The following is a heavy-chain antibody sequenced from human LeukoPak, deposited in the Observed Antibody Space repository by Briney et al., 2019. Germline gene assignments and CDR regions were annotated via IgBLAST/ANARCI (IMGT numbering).Heavy chain of an antibody. J-gene: IGHJ4*02. Sequence: ASVKVSCKASGYTFTGYYMHWVRQAPGQGLEWMGWINPNSGGTNYAQKFQGRVTMTRDTSISTAYMELSRLRSDDTAVYYCAREGGSYYVRGYFDYWGQGTLVTVSS. CDR3: AREGGSYYVRGYFDY. D-gene: IGHD1-26*01. CDR2: INPNSGGT. V-gene: IGHV1-2*02. CDR1: GYTFTGYY.